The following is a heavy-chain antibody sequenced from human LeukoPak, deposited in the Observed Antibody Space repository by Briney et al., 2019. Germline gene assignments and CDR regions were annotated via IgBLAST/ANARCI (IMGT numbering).Heavy chain of an antibody. CDR1: GFTFSSYG. D-gene: IGHD2-21*01. CDR3: ATVKGDLWDYFDY. V-gene: IGHV3-30*03. Sequence: GRSLRLSCAASGFTFSSYGMHWVRQAPGKGLEWVAVISYDGSNKYYADSVKGRFTISRDSSKNTLYLQMNSLRAEDTAVYYCATVKGDLWDYFDYWGQGALVTVSS. J-gene: IGHJ4*02. CDR2: ISYDGSNK.